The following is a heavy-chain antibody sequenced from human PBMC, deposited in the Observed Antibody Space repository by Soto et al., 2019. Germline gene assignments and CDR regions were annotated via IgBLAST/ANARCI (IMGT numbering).Heavy chain of an antibody. CDR1: GGTFSSYT. CDR2: IIPLRGIA. J-gene: IGHJ6*03. D-gene: IGHD3-10*01. V-gene: IGHV1-69*02. CDR3: AGVQDYGSGSVTYYMDV. Sequence: QVQLVQSGAEVKKPGSSVKVSCKASGGTFSSYTISWVREAPGQGLEWMGRIIPLRGIANYALKLQGRVTITADKSTRTAYMELSSLRSEDTAVYYCAGVQDYGSGSVTYYMDVWGKGTTVTVSS.